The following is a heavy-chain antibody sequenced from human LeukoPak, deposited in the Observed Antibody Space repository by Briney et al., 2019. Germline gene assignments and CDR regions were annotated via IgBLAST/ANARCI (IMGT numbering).Heavy chain of an antibody. J-gene: IGHJ4*02. Sequence: GGSLRLSCAASGFTFSSYAMSWVRQAPGKGLEWVSAISGSGGSTYYADSVKGRFTISRDNSKNTLYLQMNSLRAEDTAVYYCTTLSVATSREYYFDYWGQGTLVTVSS. V-gene: IGHV3-23*01. CDR2: ISGSGGST. D-gene: IGHD5-12*01. CDR3: TTLSVATSREYYFDY. CDR1: GFTFSSYA.